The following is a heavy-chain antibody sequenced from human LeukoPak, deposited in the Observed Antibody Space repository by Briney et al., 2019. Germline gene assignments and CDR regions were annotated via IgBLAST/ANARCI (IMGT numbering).Heavy chain of an antibody. D-gene: IGHD2-15*01. Sequence: ASVKVCCKASGYTFTSYDINWVRQATGQGLEWMGWMNPNSGNTGYAQKFQGRVTITRNTSISTAYMELSSLRAEDTAVYYCARSQWSANYFDYWGQGTLVTVSS. CDR1: GYTFTSYD. CDR3: ARSQWSANYFDY. CDR2: MNPNSGNT. J-gene: IGHJ4*02. V-gene: IGHV1-8*03.